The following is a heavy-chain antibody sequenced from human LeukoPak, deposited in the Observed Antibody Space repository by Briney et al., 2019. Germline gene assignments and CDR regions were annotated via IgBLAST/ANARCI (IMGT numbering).Heavy chain of an antibody. CDR3: AREGAGPGSDP. CDR2: ISYNGIT. D-gene: IGHD3-16*01. CDR1: GYSIISGFS. V-gene: IGHV4-38-2*02. J-gene: IGHJ5*02. Sequence: SETLSLTCAVSGYSIISGFSWGWFRQPPGKVLEWLGAISYNGITDYNPSLKSRVTISLDTSKNQFSLRLTSVTAADTALYYCAREGAGPGSDPWGQGTLVTVSS.